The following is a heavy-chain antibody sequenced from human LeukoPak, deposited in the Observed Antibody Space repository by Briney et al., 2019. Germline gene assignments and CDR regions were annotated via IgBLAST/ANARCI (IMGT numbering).Heavy chain of an antibody. CDR3: ARGESYYDFWSGYPPGWFDP. CDR2: INHSGST. Sequence: SETQSLTCAVYGGSFSGYYWSWIRQPPGKGLEWIGEINHSGSTNYNPSLKSRVTISVDTSKNQFSLKLSSVTAADTAVYYCARGESYYDFWSGYPPGWFDPWGQGTLVTVSS. CDR1: GGSFSGYY. D-gene: IGHD3-3*01. J-gene: IGHJ5*02. V-gene: IGHV4-34*01.